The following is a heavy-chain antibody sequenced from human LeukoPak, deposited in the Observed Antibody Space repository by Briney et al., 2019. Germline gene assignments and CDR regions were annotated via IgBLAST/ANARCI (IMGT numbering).Heavy chain of an antibody. CDR2: IFSNDEK. V-gene: IGHV2-26*01. D-gene: IGHD2-8*01. CDR3: GRIRREVGLSRGVYGMDV. Sequence: ESGPVLVKPTETLTLTCTVPGFSINNARMGVSWIRQPPGKALEWLAHIFSNDEKSYRTSLKSRLTISKDTSKSQVILTMTNMGPVDTATYYCGRIRREVGLSRGVYGMDVWGQGTTVTVSS. CDR1: GFSINNARMG. J-gene: IGHJ6*02.